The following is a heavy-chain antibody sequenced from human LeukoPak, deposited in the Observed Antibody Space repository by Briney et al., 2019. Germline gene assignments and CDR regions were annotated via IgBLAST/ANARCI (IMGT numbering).Heavy chain of an antibody. CDR2: ISAYNGNT. V-gene: IGHV1-18*04. J-gene: IGHJ4*02. CDR1: GYTFTSYG. Sequence: GASVKVSCKASGYTFTSYGISWVRQAPGQGLEWMGWISAYNGNTNYAQKLQGRVTMTTDTSTSAAYMELRSLRSDDTAVYYCAIDIGGVIAVAVFDYWGQGTLVTVSS. CDR3: AIDIGGVIAVAVFDY. D-gene: IGHD6-19*01.